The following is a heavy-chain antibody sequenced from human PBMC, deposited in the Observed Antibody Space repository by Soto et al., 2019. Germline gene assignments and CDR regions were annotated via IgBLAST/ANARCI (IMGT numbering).Heavy chain of an antibody. CDR3: AGIIKIAAGFDFDI. D-gene: IGHD6-13*01. CDR1: GVNFSSYS. J-gene: IGHJ3*02. CDR2: IIPIFGTA. Sequence: SAKVYCKASGVNFSSYSTSWVRQSPVQGLEWMGGIIPIFGTANYAQKFQGRVTITADESTSTAYMELSSLRSEDTAVYYCAGIIKIAAGFDFDIWGQGTMVTDSS. V-gene: IGHV1-69*13.